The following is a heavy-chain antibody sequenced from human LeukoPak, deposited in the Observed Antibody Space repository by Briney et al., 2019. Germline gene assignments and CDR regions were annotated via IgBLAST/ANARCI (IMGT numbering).Heavy chain of an antibody. D-gene: IGHD3-16*01. V-gene: IGHV3-7*04. CDR3: ARDMIILQS. J-gene: IGHJ5*02. CDR2: IEQDGSEK. Sequence: PGGSLRLSCSAPGFIFSNYWMTWVRQAPGKGLEWVANIEQDGSEKYYVDSVKGRFTISRDNAKKSLYLQMNSLRAEDTAVYFCARDMIILQSWGQGTLVTVSS. CDR1: GFIFSNYW.